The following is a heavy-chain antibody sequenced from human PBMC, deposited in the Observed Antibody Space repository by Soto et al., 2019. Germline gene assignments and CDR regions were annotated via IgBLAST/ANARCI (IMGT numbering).Heavy chain of an antibody. J-gene: IGHJ4*02. D-gene: IGHD2-15*01. CDR1: GFTFSGYA. V-gene: IGHV3-30-3*01. CDR3: ARDSGCSGGSCPDYFDY. Sequence: WGSLRLSCAASGFTFSGYAMHWVRQAPGKGLEWVAVISYDGSNKYYADSVKGRFTISRDNSKNTLYLQMNSLRAEDTAVYYCARDSGCSGGSCPDYFDYWGQGTLVTVSS. CDR2: ISYDGSNK.